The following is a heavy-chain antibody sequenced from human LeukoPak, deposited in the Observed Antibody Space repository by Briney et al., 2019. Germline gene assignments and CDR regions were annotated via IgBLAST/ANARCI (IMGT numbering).Heavy chain of an antibody. Sequence: GGSLRLSCVASGFNFNTYAIHWVRQAPGRGLEWVSLVSYNGRRKDYAASVMGRFTIDRDNSKNTVYLQMNFLSPDDTAVYFCARQEARGYYYEGLDFWGQGSLVTVSS. D-gene: IGHD3-22*01. J-gene: IGHJ4*02. V-gene: IGHV3-30*04. CDR2: VSYNGRRK. CDR3: ARQEARGYYYEGLDF. CDR1: GFNFNTYA.